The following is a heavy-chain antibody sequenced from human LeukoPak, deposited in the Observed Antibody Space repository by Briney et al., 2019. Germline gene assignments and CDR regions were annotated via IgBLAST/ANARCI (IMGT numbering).Heavy chain of an antibody. J-gene: IGHJ6*03. CDR1: GYSISSGYY. V-gene: IGHV4-38-2*02. CDR2: IYHSGST. CDR3: ARDHPDYYYYYVDV. Sequence: SETLSLTCTVSGYSISSGYYWGWIRPPPGKGLEWIGGIYHSGSTYYNPSLKSRVTISVDTYKNQFSLKLSSVTAPDTAVDYCARDHPDYYYYYVDVWGKGTTVSVPS.